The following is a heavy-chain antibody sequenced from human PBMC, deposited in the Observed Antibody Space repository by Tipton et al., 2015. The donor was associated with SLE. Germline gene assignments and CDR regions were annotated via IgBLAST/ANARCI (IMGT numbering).Heavy chain of an antibody. Sequence: TLPLTCTVSGDSVSSGYWSWIRQPPGKGLEWIAYIYYSGSTNYNPSLKSRVTISADTSKNQFSLKLTSVTAADTAVYYCARSDWEEYFHHWGQGTLVTVSS. J-gene: IGHJ1*01. CDR1: GDSVSSGY. CDR3: ARSDWEEYFHH. CDR2: IYYSGST. V-gene: IGHV4-59*08. D-gene: IGHD3/OR15-3a*01.